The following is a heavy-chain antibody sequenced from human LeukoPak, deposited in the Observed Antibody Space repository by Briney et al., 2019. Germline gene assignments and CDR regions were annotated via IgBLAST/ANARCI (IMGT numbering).Heavy chain of an antibody. CDR3: AKDFAVSYYYDSSCYYYPSFDY. V-gene: IGHV3-23*01. Sequence: GGSLRLSCAVSGITLSNYGMSWVRQAPGKGLEWVAGISGSGGGTNYADSVKGRFTISRDNPRNTLYLQMNSLRAEDTAVYYCAKDFAVSYYYDSSCYYYPSFDYWGQGTLVTVSS. CDR1: GITLSNYG. CDR2: ISGSGGGT. J-gene: IGHJ4*02. D-gene: IGHD3-22*01.